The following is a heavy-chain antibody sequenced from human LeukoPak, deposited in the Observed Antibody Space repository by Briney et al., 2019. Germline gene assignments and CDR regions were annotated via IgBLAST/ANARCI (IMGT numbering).Heavy chain of an antibody. J-gene: IGHJ4*02. V-gene: IGHV3-15*01. CDR3: TTSRRWFGESKY. Sequence: GGSLRLXCAASGFTFSNAWMSWVRRAPGKGLEWVGRIKSKTDGGTTDYAAPVKGRFTISRDDSKNTLYLQMNSLKTEDTAVYYCTTSRRWFGESKYWGQGTLVTVSS. D-gene: IGHD3-10*01. CDR2: IKSKTDGGTT. CDR1: GFTFSNAW.